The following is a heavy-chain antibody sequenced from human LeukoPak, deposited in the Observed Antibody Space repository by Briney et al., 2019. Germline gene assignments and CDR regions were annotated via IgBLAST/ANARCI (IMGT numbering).Heavy chain of an antibody. Sequence: GGSLRLSCAVSGFSFSSYAMSWVRQTPGKGLEWVSTINDGGGHTYYPDSVKGRFTVSRDNSKNTLYLQMNSLRAEDTAVYCCVGYYYVSGTKARAFDIWGQGTMVAVSS. CDR2: INDGGGHT. D-gene: IGHD3-10*01. CDR1: GFSFSSYA. J-gene: IGHJ3*02. V-gene: IGHV3-23*01. CDR3: VGYYYVSGTKARAFDI.